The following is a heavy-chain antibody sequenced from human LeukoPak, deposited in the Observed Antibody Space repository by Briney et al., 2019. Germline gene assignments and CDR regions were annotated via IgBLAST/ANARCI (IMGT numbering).Heavy chain of an antibody. Sequence: PGGSLRLSCAASAFTFSTYGMHWVRQAPGKGLEWVAFIRYDGSNKYYADSVKGRFTISRDNAKNSLYLQMNSLRAEDTAVYYCARERDYYDSSAYVNWYLDLWGRGTLVTVSS. J-gene: IGHJ2*01. CDR1: AFTFSTYG. CDR2: IRYDGSNK. D-gene: IGHD3-22*01. CDR3: ARERDYYDSSAYVNWYLDL. V-gene: IGHV3-30*02.